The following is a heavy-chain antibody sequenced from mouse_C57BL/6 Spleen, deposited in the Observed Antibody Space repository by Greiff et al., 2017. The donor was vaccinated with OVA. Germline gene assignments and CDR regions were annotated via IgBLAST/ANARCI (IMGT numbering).Heavy chain of an antibody. CDR3: ASLYSNYCDFDV. D-gene: IGHD2-5*01. CDR2: IRNKANGYTT. J-gene: IGHJ1*03. CDR1: GFTFTDYY. V-gene: IGHV7-3*01. Sequence: EVQRVESGGGLVQPGGSLSLSCAASGFTFTDYYMSWVRQPPGKALEWLGFIRNKANGYTTEYSASVKGRFTISSDNSQSILYRQMNALRDEDSATYYCASLYSNYCDFDVWGTGTTVTVSS.